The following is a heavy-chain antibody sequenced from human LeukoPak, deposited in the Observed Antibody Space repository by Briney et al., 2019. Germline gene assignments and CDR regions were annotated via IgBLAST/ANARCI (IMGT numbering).Heavy chain of an antibody. V-gene: IGHV4-34*01. J-gene: IGHJ4*02. CDR1: GGSFSGYY. CDR3: ARGLGYGDYVPPGY. CDR2: INHSGST. D-gene: IGHD4-17*01. Sequence: KPSETLSLTCAVYGGSFSGYYWSWIRQPPGKGLEWIGEINHSGSTNYNPSLKSRVTIPVDTSKNQFSLKLSSVTAADTAVYYCARGLGYGDYVPPGYWGQGTLVTVSS.